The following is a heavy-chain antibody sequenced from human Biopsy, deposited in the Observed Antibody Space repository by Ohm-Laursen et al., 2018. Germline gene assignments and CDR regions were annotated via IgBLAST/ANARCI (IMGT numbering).Heavy chain of an antibody. CDR2: IWYDGSKK. CDR3: ASGGPLVRAGGSAFDY. Sequence: LSLTCAVYGGSLSGYYWNWIRQSPGKGLEWVAVIWYDGSKKYYADSVKGRFTITRDNSKNTLYLQMNSLRAEDTAVYYCASGGPLVRAGGSAFDYWGQGTLVTVPS. J-gene: IGHJ4*02. V-gene: IGHV3-33*08. CDR1: GGSLSGYY. D-gene: IGHD2-2*01.